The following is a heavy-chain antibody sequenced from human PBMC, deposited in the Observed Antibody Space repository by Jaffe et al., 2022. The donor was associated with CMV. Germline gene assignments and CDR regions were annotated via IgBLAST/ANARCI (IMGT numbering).Heavy chain of an antibody. J-gene: IGHJ6*04. Sequence: EVQLVESGGGLVQPGGSLRLSCVVSGFTLRSYAVHWVRQAAGKGLEYVSAVSGDGGTTYHANSVKGRFSISRDMSKNTVFLEMDSLRVEDMGVYYCTRGSAVLYMDVWGKGTTVTVSS. D-gene: IGHD2-15*01. CDR3: TRGSAVLYMDV. CDR1: GFTLRSYA. CDR2: VSGDGGTT. V-gene: IGHV3-64*01.